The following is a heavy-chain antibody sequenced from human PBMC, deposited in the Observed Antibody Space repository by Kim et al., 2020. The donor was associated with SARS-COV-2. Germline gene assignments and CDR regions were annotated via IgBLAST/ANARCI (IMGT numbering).Heavy chain of an antibody. Sequence: TDHAATVKGRFTMSRDDSKNTLHLQMNSLETEDTGVYYCTTLISAAGRGYWGQGTLVTVSS. J-gene: IGHJ4*02. V-gene: IGHV3-15*01. CDR2: T. D-gene: IGHD6-13*01. CDR3: TTLISAAGRGY.